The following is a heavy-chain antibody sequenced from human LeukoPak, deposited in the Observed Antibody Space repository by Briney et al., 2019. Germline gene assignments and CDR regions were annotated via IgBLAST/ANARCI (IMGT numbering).Heavy chain of an antibody. V-gene: IGHV3-33*01. D-gene: IGHD5-12*01. J-gene: IGHJ4*02. CDR3: ARERVASILDY. CDR1: GFTFSSYG. CDR2: IWYDGSNK. Sequence: GGSLRLSCAASGFTFSSYGMHWVRQAPGKGLEWVAVIWYDGSNKYYADSVKGRFTISRDNSKNTLYLQMNSLRAEDTAVYYCARERVASILDYWGQETLVTVSS.